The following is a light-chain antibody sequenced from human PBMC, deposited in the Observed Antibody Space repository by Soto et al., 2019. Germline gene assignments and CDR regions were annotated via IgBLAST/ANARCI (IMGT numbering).Light chain of an antibody. CDR1: SSDVGGYKY. V-gene: IGLV2-14*01. Sequence: QSSLTQPASVSGSPGQSITLSCTGTSSDVGGYKYVSWYQHHPGKAPKLMIYEVSNRPSGVSNRFSGSKSGNTASLTISGLQAEDEADYYYSSYTTSSIVFGTGTKVT. CDR2: EVS. J-gene: IGLJ1*01. CDR3: SSYTTSSIV.